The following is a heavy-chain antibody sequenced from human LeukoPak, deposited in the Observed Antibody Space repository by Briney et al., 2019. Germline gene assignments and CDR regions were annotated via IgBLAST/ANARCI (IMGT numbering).Heavy chain of an antibody. J-gene: IGHJ4*02. D-gene: IGHD3-9*01. CDR1: GFTFSSYS. CDR2: ISYDGSNK. Sequence: GGSLRLSCAASGFTFSSYSMNWARQAPGKGLEWVAVISYDGSNKYYADSVKGRFTISRDNSKNTLYLQMNSLRAEDTAVYYCARTPGYYDILTGPLDYWGQGTLVTVSS. V-gene: IGHV3-30*03. CDR3: ARTPGYYDILTGPLDY.